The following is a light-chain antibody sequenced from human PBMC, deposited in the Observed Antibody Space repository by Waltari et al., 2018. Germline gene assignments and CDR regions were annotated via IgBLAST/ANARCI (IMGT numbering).Light chain of an antibody. V-gene: IGLV2-23*02. CDR2: GVN. CDR3: SSYAGSVV. CDR1: SSAIGSYNV. J-gene: IGLJ3*02. Sequence: QSALTQPASVSGSRGPSITISCTGSSSAIGSYNVVSWYQHHPGKAPKLLIYGVNNRPSGVSNRFSGSKSGNTASLTISGLQAEDEADYYCSSYAGSVVFGGGTKLTVL.